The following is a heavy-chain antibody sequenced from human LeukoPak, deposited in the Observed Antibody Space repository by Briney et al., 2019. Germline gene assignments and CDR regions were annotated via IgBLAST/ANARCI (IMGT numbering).Heavy chain of an antibody. CDR1: GGSFSGYY. V-gene: IGHV4-34*01. CDR3: ARHPRGSSGLMRAQHPRYYFDY. Sequence: SETLSLTCAVYGGSFSGYYWSWIRQPPGEGLEWIGEINHSGSTNYNPSLKSRVTISVDTSKNQFSLKLSSVTAADTAVYYCARHPRGSSGLMRAQHPRYYFDYWGQGTLVTVSS. J-gene: IGHJ4*02. CDR2: INHSGST. D-gene: IGHD6-19*01.